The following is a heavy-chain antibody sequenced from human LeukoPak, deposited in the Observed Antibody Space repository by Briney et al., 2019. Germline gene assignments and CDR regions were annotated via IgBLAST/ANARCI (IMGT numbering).Heavy chain of an antibody. CDR2: INPNSGGT. D-gene: IGHD3-22*01. V-gene: IGHV1-2*02. Sequence: GASVKLSCKASGYTFTGYYMHWVRQAPGQGLEWTGWINPNSGGTNYAQKFQGRVTMTRDTSISTAYMELSKLRSDDTAVYYCYYDSSGPADIWGQGTMFTVSS. CDR1: GYTFTGYY. CDR3: YYDSSGPADI. J-gene: IGHJ3*02.